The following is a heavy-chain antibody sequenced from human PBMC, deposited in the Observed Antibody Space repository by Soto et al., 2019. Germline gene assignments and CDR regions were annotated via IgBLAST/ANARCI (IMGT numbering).Heavy chain of an antibody. CDR2: ISWDGGST. CDR1: GFTFDDYT. Sequence: EVQLVESGGVVVQPGGSLRLSCAASGFTFDDYTMHWVRQAPGKGLEWFSLISWDGGSTYYADSVKGRFTISRDNSKNSLYLQMNSLRTEDTALYYCAKDSGDIVATEYYFDYWGQGTLVTVSS. D-gene: IGHD5-12*01. J-gene: IGHJ4*02. V-gene: IGHV3-43*01. CDR3: AKDSGDIVATEYYFDY.